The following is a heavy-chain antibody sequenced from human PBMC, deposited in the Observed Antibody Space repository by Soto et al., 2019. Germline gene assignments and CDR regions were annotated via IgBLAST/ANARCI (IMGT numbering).Heavy chain of an antibody. Sequence: GASVKVSCKASGGTFSSYAISWVRQAPGQGLEWMGGIIPIFGTANYAQKFQGRVTITADESTSTAYVELSSLRSEDTAVYYCARQTGIAVAASVNWFDPWGQGTLVTVSS. D-gene: IGHD6-19*01. CDR3: ARQTGIAVAASVNWFDP. V-gene: IGHV1-69*13. CDR2: IIPIFGTA. J-gene: IGHJ5*02. CDR1: GGTFSSYA.